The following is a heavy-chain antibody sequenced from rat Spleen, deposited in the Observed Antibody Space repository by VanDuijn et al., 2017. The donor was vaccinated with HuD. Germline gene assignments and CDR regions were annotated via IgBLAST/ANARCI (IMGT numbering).Heavy chain of an antibody. CDR1: GFTYNDYA. J-gene: IGHJ3*01. Sequence: EVQLVESGGGLVQPGRSLKLSCAASGFTYNDYAMAWVRQAPKKGLEWVASINYEGSSTYYGDSVKGRFTLSRDNAKSTLFLQMGSLRSEDTATYYCTTGPRILRLDWFAYWGQGTLVTVSS. V-gene: IGHV5-22*01. CDR3: TTGPRILRLDWFAY. D-gene: IGHD1-6*01. CDR2: INYEGSST.